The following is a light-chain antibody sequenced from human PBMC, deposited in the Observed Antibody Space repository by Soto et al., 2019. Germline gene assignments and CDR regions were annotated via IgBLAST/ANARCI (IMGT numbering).Light chain of an antibody. J-gene: IGKJ4*01. V-gene: IGKV3-11*01. CDR2: DAS. CDR3: QQRSNWPLT. Sequence: EIVLTQSPATLSLSPGEGATLSCRASQSVSSSLAWYQQRPGQAPRLLIYDASNRATGIPARFSGSGSGTDVTLTISSLEPEDFAVYYCQQRSNWPLTFGGGTKVEIK. CDR1: QSVSSS.